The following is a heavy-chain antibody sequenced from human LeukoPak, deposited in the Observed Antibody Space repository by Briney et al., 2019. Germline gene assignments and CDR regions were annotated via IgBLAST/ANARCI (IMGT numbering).Heavy chain of an antibody. Sequence: PSETLSLTCTVSGGSISSSSYYWGWIRQPPGKGLEWIGSIYYSGGTYYNPSLKSRVTISVDTSKNQFSLKLSAVTAADTAVYYCASNPMAAATDYWGQGTLVTVSS. V-gene: IGHV4-39*01. CDR2: IYYSGGT. CDR3: ASNPMAAATDY. CDR1: GGSISSSSYY. D-gene: IGHD6-13*01. J-gene: IGHJ4*02.